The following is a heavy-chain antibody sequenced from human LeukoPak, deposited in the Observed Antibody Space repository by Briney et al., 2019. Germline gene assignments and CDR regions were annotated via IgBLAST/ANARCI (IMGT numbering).Heavy chain of an antibody. V-gene: IGHV1-18*01. CDR3: ARVPETSMVTPGFDS. D-gene: IGHD5-18*01. Sequence: AASVKVSCKTSGYNFNRYSITWVRQAPGQGLEWMGWVSTSNGATNYAEKFQGRVTMTTETVTKTAYLELRRLTSGDTAMYFCARVPETSMVTPGFDSWGQGTLVTVS. CDR2: VSTSNGAT. J-gene: IGHJ4*02. CDR1: GYNFNRYS.